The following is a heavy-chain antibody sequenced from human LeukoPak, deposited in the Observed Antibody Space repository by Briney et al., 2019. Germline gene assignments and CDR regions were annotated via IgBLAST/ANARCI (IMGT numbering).Heavy chain of an antibody. V-gene: IGHV3-23*01. D-gene: IGHD5-18*01. Sequence: GGSLRLSCAASGFTFSNAWMSWVRQAPGKGLEWVSALSDSGASTYYADSVKGRFTVSRDSSKNTLNLQMNSLRAEDTAVYYCAKVMQDRSMNMHFDYWGPGTQVTVSS. J-gene: IGHJ4*02. CDR3: AKVMQDRSMNMHFDY. CDR2: LSDSGAST. CDR1: GFTFSNAW.